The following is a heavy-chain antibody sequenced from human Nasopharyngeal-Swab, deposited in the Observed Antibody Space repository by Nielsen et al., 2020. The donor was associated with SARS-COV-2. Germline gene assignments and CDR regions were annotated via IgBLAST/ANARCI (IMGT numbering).Heavy chain of an antibody. CDR2: INSDGSST. Sequence: GEFLKISCAASGFTFSSYWMHWVRQAPGKGLVWVSRINSDGSSTSYADSVKGRFTISRDNAKNTLYLQMNSLRAEDTAVYYCARGGLRGGFDYWGQGTLVTVSS. CDR3: ARGGLRGGFDY. CDR1: GFTFSSYW. J-gene: IGHJ4*02. V-gene: IGHV3-74*01. D-gene: IGHD4-17*01.